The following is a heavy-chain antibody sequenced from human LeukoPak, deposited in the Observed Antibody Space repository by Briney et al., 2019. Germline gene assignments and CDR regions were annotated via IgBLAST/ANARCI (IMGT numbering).Heavy chain of an antibody. J-gene: IGHJ6*03. CDR1: GYTFTSYY. CDR2: INPSGGST. V-gene: IGHV1-46*01. Sequence: ASVKVSCKASGYTFTSYYMHWVRQAPGQGLEWMGIINPSGGSTSYAQKFQGRVTMTRDTSTSTVYMELSSLRSEDTAEYYCAREGTNYYGSGRHPEVIYYYYYYYMDVWGKGTTVTISS. CDR3: AREGTNYYGSGRHPEVIYYYYYYYMDV. D-gene: IGHD3-10*01.